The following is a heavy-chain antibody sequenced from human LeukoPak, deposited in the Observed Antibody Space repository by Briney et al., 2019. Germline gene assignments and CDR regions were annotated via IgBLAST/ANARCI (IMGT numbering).Heavy chain of an antibody. CDR2: IYHSGST. CDR1: GGSISSGGYY. V-gene: IGHV4-30-2*01. CDR3: ARARWKSGYCSSTSCSHAEYFQH. J-gene: IGHJ1*01. Sequence: PSQTLSLTCTVSGGSISSGGYYWSWIRQPPGKGLEWIGYIYHSGSTYYNPSLKSRVTISVDRSKNQFSLKLSSVTAADTAVYYCARARWKSGYCSSTSCSHAEYFQHWGQGTLVTVSS. D-gene: IGHD2-2*01.